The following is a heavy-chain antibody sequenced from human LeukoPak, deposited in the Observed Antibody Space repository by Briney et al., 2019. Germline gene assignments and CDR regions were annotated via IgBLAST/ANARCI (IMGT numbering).Heavy chain of an antibody. Sequence: PSETLSLTCTVSGGSLSSSYWSWIRHPPGKGLEWIGYIYYIGSTNYSPSLKSRVTISVDTSKNQFSLKLTSVAAADAAVYCCAAGEDDWGQGTLVTVSS. CDR1: GGSLSSSY. D-gene: IGHD7-27*01. CDR2: IYYIGST. V-gene: IGHV4-59*01. CDR3: AAGEDD. J-gene: IGHJ4*02.